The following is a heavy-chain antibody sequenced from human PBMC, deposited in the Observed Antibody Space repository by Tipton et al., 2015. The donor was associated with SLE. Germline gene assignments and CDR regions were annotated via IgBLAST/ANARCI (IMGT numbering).Heavy chain of an antibody. Sequence: GSLRLSCAASGFPFSAYSINWVRQAPGKGLEWVSSISSGSKYISYADSVKGRFTISRDDAKNSVYLQMNSLRADDTAVYYCVRGASIGYYYFDSWGLGTLVTVSS. J-gene: IGHJ4*02. CDR1: GFPFSAYS. D-gene: IGHD2-15*01. CDR2: ISSGSKYI. CDR3: VRGASIGYYYFDS. V-gene: IGHV3-21*01.